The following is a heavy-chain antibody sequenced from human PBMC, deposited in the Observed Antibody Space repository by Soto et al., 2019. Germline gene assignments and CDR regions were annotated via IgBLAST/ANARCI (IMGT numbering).Heavy chain of an antibody. V-gene: IGHV3-9*01. J-gene: IGHJ4*02. CDR1: GFTFDDYA. Sequence: EVQLVESGRGLVQPGRSLRLSCAASGFTFDDYAMHWVRQAPGKGLDWVSGISWNSGSIGYADSVKGRFTISTDNARPSLYLQMNSLRAEDTALYYCAKDIRGFEEASYYCTSWGQGTLVTVAS. D-gene: IGHD3-10*01. CDR3: AKDIRGFEEASYYCTS. CDR2: ISWNSGSI.